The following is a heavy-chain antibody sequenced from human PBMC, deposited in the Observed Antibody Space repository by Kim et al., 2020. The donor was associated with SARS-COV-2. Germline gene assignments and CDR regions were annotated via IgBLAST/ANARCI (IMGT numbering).Heavy chain of an antibody. CDR2: INAGNGNT. D-gene: IGHD5-18*01. V-gene: IGHV1-3*01. CDR1: GYTFTSYA. CDR3: ARGGGYSYGSPMFDP. Sequence: ASVKVSCKASGYTFTSYAMHWVRQAPGQRLEWMGWINAGNGNTKYSQKFQGRVTITRDTSASTAYMELSSLRSEDTAVYYCARGGGYSYGSPMFDPWGQGTLVTVSS. J-gene: IGHJ5*02.